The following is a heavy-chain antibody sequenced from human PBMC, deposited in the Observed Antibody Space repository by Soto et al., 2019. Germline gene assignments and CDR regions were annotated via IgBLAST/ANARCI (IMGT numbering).Heavy chain of an antibody. J-gene: IGHJ4*02. V-gene: IGHV1-69*13. D-gene: IGHD5-18*01. CDR1: GGTFSSYA. CDR3: ARAVGIGYSYGSYYFDY. CDR2: IIPIFGTA. Sequence: VASVKVSCKASGGTFSSYAISWVRQAPGQGLEWMGGIIPIFGTANYAQKFQGRVTITADESTSTAYMELSSLRSEDTAVYYCARAVGIGYSYGSYYFDYWGQGTLVTVSS.